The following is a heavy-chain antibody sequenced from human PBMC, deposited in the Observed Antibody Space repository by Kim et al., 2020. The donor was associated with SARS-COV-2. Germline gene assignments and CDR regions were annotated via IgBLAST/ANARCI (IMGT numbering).Heavy chain of an antibody. V-gene: IGHV3-23*01. CDR3: AKPPVYCGGDCYSD. J-gene: IGHJ4*02. CDR2: ISGSGGST. CDR1: GFTFSSYA. Sequence: GGSLRPSCAASGFTFSSYAMSWVRQAPGKGLEWVSAISGSGGSTYYADSVKGRFTISRDNSKNTLYLQMNSLRAEDTAVYYCAKPPVYCGGDCYSDWGQGTLVTVSS. D-gene: IGHD2-21*02.